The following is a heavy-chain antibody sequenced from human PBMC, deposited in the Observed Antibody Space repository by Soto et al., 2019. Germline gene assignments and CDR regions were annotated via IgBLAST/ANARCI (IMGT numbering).Heavy chain of an antibody. CDR3: ERDGGTMVRRGKHYFDY. J-gene: IGHJ4*02. Sequence: QVQLVQSGAEVKKPGSSVKVSCKASGGTFSSYAISWVRQAPGQGLEWMGGIIPIFGTANYAQKFQGRVTITADESTSKAYMELSSLRSEDTAVYYCERDGGTMVRRGKHYFDYWGQGTLVTVSS. D-gene: IGHD3-10*01. CDR1: GGTFSSYA. CDR2: IIPIFGTA. V-gene: IGHV1-69*01.